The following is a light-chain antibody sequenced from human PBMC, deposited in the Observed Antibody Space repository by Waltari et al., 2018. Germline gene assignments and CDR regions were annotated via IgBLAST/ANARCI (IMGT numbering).Light chain of an antibody. CDR1: QSLLHSNGNTY. Sequence: DIVMTQTPLSLPVTPGEPASISCRSSQSLLHSNGNTYLYWYLQKPGQPPRLLIYGVSNRFSGVPDRFSGSGSGTDFTLKISRVEAEDVGLYYCMQALQTPLTFGGGTKVEIK. V-gene: IGKV2-29*02. CDR3: MQALQTPLT. CDR2: GVS. J-gene: IGKJ4*01.